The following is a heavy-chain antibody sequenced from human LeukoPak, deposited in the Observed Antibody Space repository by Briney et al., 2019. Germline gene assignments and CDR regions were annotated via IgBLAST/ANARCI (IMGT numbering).Heavy chain of an antibody. CDR2: IYPGDSDT. J-gene: IGHJ4*02. Sequence: GESLKISCQASGYTFAKYWIGWVRQMPGKGLEWMGIIYPGDSDTRYGPSFQGQVTISADKSISTAYLQWSSLKASDTAMYYCARRRDLYSGSYYPFDYWGQGTLVTVSS. CDR1: GYTFAKYW. V-gene: IGHV5-51*01. CDR3: ARRRDLYSGSYYPFDY. D-gene: IGHD1-26*01.